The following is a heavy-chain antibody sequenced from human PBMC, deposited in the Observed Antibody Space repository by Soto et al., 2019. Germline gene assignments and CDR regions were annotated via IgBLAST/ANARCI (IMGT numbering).Heavy chain of an antibody. V-gene: IGHV4-59*08. CDR1: GDSISSYH. D-gene: IGHD2-15*01. CDR3: ARVADCSGGRCYFSVDY. Sequence: SETLSLTCTVSGDSISSYHWSWIRQPPGKGLEWIGYISYSGSTYYNPSLKSRVTISVDTSKNQFSLKLSSVTAADTAVYYCARVADCSGGRCYFSVDYWGQGTLVTVSS. J-gene: IGHJ4*02. CDR2: ISYSGST.